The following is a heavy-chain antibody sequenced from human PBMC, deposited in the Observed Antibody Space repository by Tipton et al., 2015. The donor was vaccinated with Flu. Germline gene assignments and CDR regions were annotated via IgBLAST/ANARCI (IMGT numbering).Heavy chain of an antibody. D-gene: IGHD6-19*01. CDR1: GLTFSSYE. J-gene: IGHJ4*02. V-gene: IGHV3-48*03. CDR2: ISSSGSTI. Sequence: AVSGLTFSSYEMNWVRQAPGKGLEWVSYISSSGSTIYYADSVKGRFTTSRDNAENSLYLQMNSLRAEDTAVYYCARETQWSNFDYWGQGTLISVSS. CDR3: ARETQWSNFDY.